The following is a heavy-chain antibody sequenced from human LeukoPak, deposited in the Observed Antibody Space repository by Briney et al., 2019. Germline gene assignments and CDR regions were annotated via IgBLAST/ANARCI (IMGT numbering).Heavy chain of an antibody. V-gene: IGHV3-23*01. CDR1: GFTFTSYA. CDR3: AKKVYYYYYMDV. Sequence: GGSLRLSCAASGFTFTSYAMNWVRQAPGKGLEWVSGISASGGSTYYADSVKGRFTISRDNSKNTLYLQMNSLRAEDTAVYYCAKKVYYYYYMDVWGKGTTVTVSS. CDR2: ISASGGST. J-gene: IGHJ6*03.